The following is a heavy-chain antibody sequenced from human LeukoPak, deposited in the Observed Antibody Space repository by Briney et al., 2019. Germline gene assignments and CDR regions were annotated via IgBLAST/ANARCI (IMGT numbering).Heavy chain of an antibody. Sequence: GGSLRLSCAASGFTFGDYAMHWVRQGPGKGLEWVSGISWNSDNIGYADSVKGRFTISRDNAKNSLYLQMNSLRAEDTAVYYCARGIVLRHNPFDYWGQGTLVTVSS. V-gene: IGHV3-9*01. D-gene: IGHD3-3*01. CDR3: ARGIVLRHNPFDY. J-gene: IGHJ4*02. CDR2: ISWNSDNI. CDR1: GFTFGDYA.